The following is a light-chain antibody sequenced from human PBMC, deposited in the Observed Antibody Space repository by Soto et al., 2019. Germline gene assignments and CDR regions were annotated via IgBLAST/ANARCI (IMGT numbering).Light chain of an antibody. CDR1: QSFSSSY. V-gene: IGKV3-20*01. Sequence: SVLPQSPCTLSLSPGERSTLSGGSSQSFSSSYLAWYQQKPGQAPRLLIYGASSRATGIPDRFSGSGSGTDFTLTISRLEPEDFAVYYCQQYGSSSWTFGQGTKVDIK. CDR2: GAS. J-gene: IGKJ1*01. CDR3: QQYGSSSWT.